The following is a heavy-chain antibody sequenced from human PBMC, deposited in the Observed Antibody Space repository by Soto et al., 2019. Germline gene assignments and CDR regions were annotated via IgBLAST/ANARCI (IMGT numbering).Heavy chain of an antibody. CDR2: ISSSSSYI. CDR1: GFTFSSYS. Sequence: EVQLVESGGGLVKPGGSLRLSCAASGFTFSSYSMNWVRQAPGKGLEWVSSISSSSSYIYYADSVKGRFTISRDNAKNSLYLQMNSLRAEDTAVYYCARDLLYSGYDRNFDYWGQGTLVTVSS. D-gene: IGHD5-12*01. J-gene: IGHJ4*02. V-gene: IGHV3-21*01. CDR3: ARDLLYSGYDRNFDY.